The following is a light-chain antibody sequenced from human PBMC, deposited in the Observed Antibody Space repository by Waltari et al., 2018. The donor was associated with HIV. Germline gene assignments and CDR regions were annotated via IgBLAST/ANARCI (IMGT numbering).Light chain of an antibody. CDR3: SSYAGRNTLL. Sequence: QSALTQPPSASGSPGQSVTISCTGTSSDVGGYDYVSWYQQHPGKAPKLMISEVTKRPSGVPDRCSGSRSGNAASLTVSGLQAEDEAHYYCSSYAGRNTLLFGGGTKLTVL. J-gene: IGLJ2*01. V-gene: IGLV2-8*01. CDR2: EVT. CDR1: SSDVGGYDY.